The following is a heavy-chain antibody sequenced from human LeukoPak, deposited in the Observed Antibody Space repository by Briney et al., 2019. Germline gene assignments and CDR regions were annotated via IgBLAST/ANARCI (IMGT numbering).Heavy chain of an antibody. V-gene: IGHV3-21*01. Sequence: PGGSLRLSYAASGFTFSSYNMNWVRQAPGKGLEWVSSISGSSTYIYYADSVRGRFTISGDNAKNSLFLHMNSLRAEDTAVYYCAREVGATDDYWGQGTLVTVPS. J-gene: IGHJ4*02. D-gene: IGHD1-26*01. CDR3: AREVGATDDY. CDR2: ISGSSTYI. CDR1: GFTFSSYN.